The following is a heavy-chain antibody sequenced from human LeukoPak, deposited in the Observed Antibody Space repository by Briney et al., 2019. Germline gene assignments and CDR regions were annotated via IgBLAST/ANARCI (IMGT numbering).Heavy chain of an antibody. D-gene: IGHD3-10*01. CDR3: ARRIGTMVRGVINDYYYYYMDV. Sequence: SETLSLTCTVSGGSISSSSYYWGWIRQPPGKGLEWIGSIYYSGSTYYNPSLKSRVTISVDTSKNQFSLKLSSVTAADTAVYYCARRIGTMVRGVINDYYYYYMDVWGKGTTVTISS. CDR2: IYYSGST. CDR1: GGSISSSSYY. J-gene: IGHJ6*03. V-gene: IGHV4-39*07.